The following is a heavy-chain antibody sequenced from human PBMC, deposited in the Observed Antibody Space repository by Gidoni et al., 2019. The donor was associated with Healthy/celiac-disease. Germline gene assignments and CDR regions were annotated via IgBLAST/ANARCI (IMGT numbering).Heavy chain of an antibody. CDR1: GFTFSSYS. Sequence: EVQLVESGGGLVKPGGSLRLSCAASGFTFSSYSMNWVRQAPGKGLEWVSSISSSSSYIYYADSVKGRFTISRDNAKNSLYLQMNSLRAEDTAVYYCARGGYDYGDYGGYYWGQGTLVTVSS. CDR2: ISSSSSYI. D-gene: IGHD4-17*01. CDR3: ARGGYDYGDYGGYY. J-gene: IGHJ4*02. V-gene: IGHV3-21*01.